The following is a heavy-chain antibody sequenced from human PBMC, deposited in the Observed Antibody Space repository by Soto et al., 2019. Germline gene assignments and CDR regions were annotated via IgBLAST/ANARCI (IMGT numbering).Heavy chain of an antibody. CDR3: ASGRIQSDY. D-gene: IGHD2-15*01. Sequence: PGGSLRLSCAASGFTFSSYAMHWVRQAPGKGLEWVAVISSDGSNKYYADSVKGRFTISRDNSKNTPYLQMNSLRAEDTAVYYCASGRIQSDYWGQGTLVTVSS. J-gene: IGHJ4*02. V-gene: IGHV3-30-3*01. CDR1: GFTFSSYA. CDR2: ISSDGSNK.